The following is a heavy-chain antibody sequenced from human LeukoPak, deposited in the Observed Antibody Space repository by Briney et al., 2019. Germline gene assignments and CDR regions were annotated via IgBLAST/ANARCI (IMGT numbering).Heavy chain of an antibody. CDR2: IYYSGNT. D-gene: IGHD6-13*01. CDR1: GDSISSSNSY. V-gene: IGHV4-39*07. Sequence: SETLSLTCTVSGDSISSSNSYWGWIRQPPGKGLEWIGSIYYSGNTYYNASLKSRVTISVDTPKNQFSLKLSSVTAADTAVYYCASCIAAAGTSWFDPWGQGTLVTVSS. CDR3: ASCIAAAGTSWFDP. J-gene: IGHJ5*02.